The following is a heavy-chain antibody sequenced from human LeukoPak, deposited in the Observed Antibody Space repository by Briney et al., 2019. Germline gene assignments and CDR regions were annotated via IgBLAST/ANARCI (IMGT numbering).Heavy chain of an antibody. CDR2: IYYSGST. V-gene: IGHV4-59*08. D-gene: IGHD6-6*01. J-gene: IGHJ5*02. CDR1: GGSISSYY. CDR3: ARRRSGTSSGFDP. Sequence: SETLSLTCTVSGGSISSYYWSWIRQPPGKGLEWIGYIYYSGSTNYNPSLKSRVTISVDTSKNQFSLKLSSVTAADTAVYYCARRRSGTSSGFDPWGQGTLVTVSS.